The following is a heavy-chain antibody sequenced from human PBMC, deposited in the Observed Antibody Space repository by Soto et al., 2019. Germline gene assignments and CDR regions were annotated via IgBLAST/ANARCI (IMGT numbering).Heavy chain of an antibody. Sequence: QVQLVESGGGVVQPGRSLRLSCAASGFTFTTCGMHWVRQAPGKGQEWVALISHDGSNKYYAESVKGRFTISRDNSKNTLNLQMNSLRAEDTAVYYCASNYYDFWSGYYDFYYLDVWGKGTTVTVSS. CDR3: ASNYYDFWSGYYDFYYLDV. CDR1: GFTFTTCG. D-gene: IGHD3-3*01. CDR2: ISHDGSNK. J-gene: IGHJ6*03. V-gene: IGHV3-30*03.